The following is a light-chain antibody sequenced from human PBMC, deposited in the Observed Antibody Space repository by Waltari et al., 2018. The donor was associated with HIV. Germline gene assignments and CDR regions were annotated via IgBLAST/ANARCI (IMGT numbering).Light chain of an antibody. V-gene: IGLV1-51*01. CDR1: RPNIGSTY. J-gene: IGLJ2*01. CDR2: DNN. Sequence: QSVLPQPPSLSAPPGQQLTIPFSGRRPNIGSTYGFWYQQLPGTAPNLLIYDNNKRPSGIPDRFSGSKSGTSATLGITGLQTGDEADYYCATWDSGLSAVVFGGGTKLTVL. CDR3: ATWDSGLSAVV.